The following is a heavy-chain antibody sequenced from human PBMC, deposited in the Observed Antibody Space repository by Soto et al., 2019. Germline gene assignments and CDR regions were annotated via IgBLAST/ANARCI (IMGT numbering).Heavy chain of an antibody. V-gene: IGHV4-59*01. J-gene: IGHJ4*02. CDR2: IYNGEST. Sequence: QVQLQESGPGLVKPSETMSLTCTASGGSISSRYWNWIRQPPGKGLEWIGHIYNGESTNYNPSPKSRVTISVDTSKNQFSLQLGSVTAADTAVYYCAQTHGWPGFDYWGQGILVTVSS. CDR1: GGSISSRY. CDR3: AQTHGWPGFDY. D-gene: IGHD6-19*01.